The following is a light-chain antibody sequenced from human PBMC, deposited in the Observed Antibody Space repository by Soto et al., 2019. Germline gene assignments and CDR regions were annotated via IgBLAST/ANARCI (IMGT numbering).Light chain of an antibody. V-gene: IGLV2-14*01. CDR3: SSYTSNSTLVA. Sequence: QSVLTQPASVSGSPGQSITISCTGTSSDVGGYNYVSWYQQHPGKAPKLMIYDVRNRPSGVSNRFSGSKSGNTASLTISGLQAEDEADYYCSSYTSNSTLVAFGGGTKLTVL. J-gene: IGLJ2*01. CDR2: DVR. CDR1: SSDVGGYNY.